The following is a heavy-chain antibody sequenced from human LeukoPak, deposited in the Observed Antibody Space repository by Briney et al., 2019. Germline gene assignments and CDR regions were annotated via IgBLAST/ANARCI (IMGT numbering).Heavy chain of an antibody. J-gene: IGHJ4*02. CDR2: IYYSGST. CDR3: ALERRGYFDY. V-gene: IGHV4-59*01. D-gene: IGHD1-1*01. CDR1: GGSISSYY. Sequence: PSETLSLTCTVSGGSISSYYWSWIRQPPGKGLEWIGYIYYSGSTNYNPSLKSRVPISVDPSKNQFSLKLSSVTAADTAVYYCALERRGYFDYWGQGTLVTVSS.